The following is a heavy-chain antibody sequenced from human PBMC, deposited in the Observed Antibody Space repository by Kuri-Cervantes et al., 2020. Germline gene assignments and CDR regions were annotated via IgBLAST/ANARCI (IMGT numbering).Heavy chain of an antibody. J-gene: IGHJ4*02. V-gene: IGHV4-59*01. CDR2: IYYSGST. D-gene: IGHD2-8*01. Sequence: SETLSLTCTVSGGSISSYYWSWIRQPPGKGLEWIGYIYYSGSTNYNPSLKSRVTISVDTSKNQFSLKLSSVTAADTAVYYCARETNFFKSFDYWGQGAPVTVSS. CDR3: ARETNFFKSFDY. CDR1: GGSISSYY.